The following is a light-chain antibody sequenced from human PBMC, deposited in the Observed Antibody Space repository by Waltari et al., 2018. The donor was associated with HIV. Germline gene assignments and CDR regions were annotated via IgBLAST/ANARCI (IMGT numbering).Light chain of an antibody. J-gene: IGLJ1*01. Sequence: QSALTQPASVSGSPGQSITISCTGTSSDVGSYNLVSWYQQHPGKAPKLMIYEVSKRPSGVSTRFSGSKSGNTASLTISGLQAEDEADYYGCSYAGSSTYVFGTGTKVTVL. V-gene: IGLV2-23*02. CDR1: SSDVGSYNL. CDR3: CSYAGSSTYV. CDR2: EVS.